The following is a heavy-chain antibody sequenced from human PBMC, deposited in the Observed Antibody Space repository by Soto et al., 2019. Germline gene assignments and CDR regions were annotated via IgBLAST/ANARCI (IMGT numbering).Heavy chain of an antibody. J-gene: IGHJ6*02. CDR3: ERPLFRGMAF. V-gene: IGHV3-7*03. Sequence: GGSLRLSCVGSGFRISNYLMSWVRQAPGKGLEWVANIKEDGNEKYYVESVKGRFTISRDNAKNSLYLQVNSLRDEDTAVYYCERPLFRGMAFSGQETTVTVSS. CDR2: IKEDGNEK. CDR1: GFRISNYL.